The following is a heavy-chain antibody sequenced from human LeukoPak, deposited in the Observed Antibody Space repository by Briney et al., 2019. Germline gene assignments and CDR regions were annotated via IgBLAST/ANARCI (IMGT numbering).Heavy chain of an antibody. CDR3: ARDGSSGWLDY. CDR1: GGSFSGYY. CDR2: IYYSGST. V-gene: IGHV4-34*01. D-gene: IGHD6-19*01. Sequence: SETLSLTCAVYGGSFSGYYWSWIRQPPGKGLEWIGSIYYSGSTYYNPSLKSRVTISVDTSKNQFSLKLSSVTAADTAVYYCARDGSSGWLDYWGQGTLVAVSS. J-gene: IGHJ4*02.